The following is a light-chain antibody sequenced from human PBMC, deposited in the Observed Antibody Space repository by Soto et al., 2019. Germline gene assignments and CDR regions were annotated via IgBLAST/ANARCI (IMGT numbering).Light chain of an antibody. V-gene: IGKV1-27*01. CDR2: AAS. CDR3: QKYNSAPWT. CDR1: QGISNY. Sequence: DIQMTQSPSSLSASVGDRVTITCRASQGISNYLAWYQQKPGKVPQLLISAASTLQSGVPTRFSGRGSGTDFTLTISSLQPEDVATYYCQKYNSAPWTFGQGTKVEIK. J-gene: IGKJ1*01.